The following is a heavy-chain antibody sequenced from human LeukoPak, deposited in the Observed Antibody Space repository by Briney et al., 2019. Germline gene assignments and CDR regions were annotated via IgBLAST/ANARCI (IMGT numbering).Heavy chain of an antibody. Sequence: GGSLRLSCAASGFIVSSNYMSWVRQAPGKGLEWVSVIYSDGSTYHADSVKGRFTISRDNSKNTLYLQMNSLRAEDTAVYYCACGSTHLYYYYMDVWGKGTTVTVSS. D-gene: IGHD2-2*01. V-gene: IGHV3-53*01. CDR1: GFIVSSNY. J-gene: IGHJ6*03. CDR2: IYSDGST. CDR3: ACGSTHLYYYYMDV.